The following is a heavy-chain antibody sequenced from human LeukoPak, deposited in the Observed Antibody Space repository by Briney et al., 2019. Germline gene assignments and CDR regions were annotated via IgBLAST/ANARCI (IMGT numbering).Heavy chain of an antibody. J-gene: IGHJ3*02. CDR2: TRNSGNNI. Sequence: GGSLRLSCAASGFTFSDYNRGWMRQAPGKGLEWVSYTRNSGNNIFYADSVKGGFTISRDHAKYSVYLPPNSLRAEDTAVYYCARRIAGDGSHAFDIWGHGTMVTVSS. CDR3: ARRIAGDGSHAFDI. D-gene: IGHD6-19*01. V-gene: IGHV3-11*01. CDR1: GFTFSDYN.